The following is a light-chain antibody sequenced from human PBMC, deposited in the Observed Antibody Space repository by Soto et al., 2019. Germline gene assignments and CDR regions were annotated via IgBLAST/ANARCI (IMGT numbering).Light chain of an antibody. CDR3: QQYGSSPLT. Sequence: EIVLTHSPGILSLSPGERATLSCRASQSLNSNYLAWFQQKPGQAPRLLIYGASSRATGIPDRFSGSGSGTDFTLTITRLEPEDFAVYYCQQYGSSPLTFGGGTKVDIK. CDR1: QSLNSNY. J-gene: IGKJ4*01. V-gene: IGKV3-20*01. CDR2: GAS.